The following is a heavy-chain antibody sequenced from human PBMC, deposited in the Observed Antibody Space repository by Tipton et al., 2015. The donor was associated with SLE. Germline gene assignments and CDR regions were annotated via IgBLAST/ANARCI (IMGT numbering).Heavy chain of an antibody. CDR3: ARGHQGALGWYFDL. CDR2: INHSGST. CDR1: GGSFSGYY. V-gene: IGHV4-34*01. Sequence: TLSLTCAVYGGSFSGYYWSWIRQPPGKGLEWIGEINHSGSTNYNPSLKSRVTISVDTSKNQFSLKLSSVTAADTAVYYCARGHQGALGWYFDLWGRGTLVTVSS. J-gene: IGHJ2*01. D-gene: IGHD1-26*01.